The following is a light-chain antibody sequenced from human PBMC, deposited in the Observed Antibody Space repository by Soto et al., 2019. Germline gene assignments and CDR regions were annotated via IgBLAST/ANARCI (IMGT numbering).Light chain of an antibody. V-gene: IGLV1-40*01. Sequence: QSVLTQPPSVSGAPGQRVTISCTGSSSNIGAGYGVHWYIQLPGTAPKLLVYGDSNRPSGVPDRFSGSKSDTSASLAITGLQAEDEADYYCAAWDDSLSGVLFGGGTKLTVL. CDR3: AAWDDSLSGVL. J-gene: IGLJ2*01. CDR1: SSNIGAGYG. CDR2: GDS.